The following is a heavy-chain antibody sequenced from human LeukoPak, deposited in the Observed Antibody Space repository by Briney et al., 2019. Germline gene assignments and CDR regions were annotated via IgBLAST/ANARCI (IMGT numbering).Heavy chain of an antibody. D-gene: IGHD2-15*01. CDR1: GFTFSSYG. CDR3: AKLYCSGGSCYSAPDY. CDR2: ISYDGSNK. Sequence: PGGSLRLSCAASGFTFSSYGMHWVRQAPGKGLEWVAVISYDGSNKYYADSVKGRFTISRNNSKNTPYLQMNSLRAEDTAVYYCAKLYCSGGSCYSAPDYWGQGTLVTVSS. V-gene: IGHV3-30*18. J-gene: IGHJ4*02.